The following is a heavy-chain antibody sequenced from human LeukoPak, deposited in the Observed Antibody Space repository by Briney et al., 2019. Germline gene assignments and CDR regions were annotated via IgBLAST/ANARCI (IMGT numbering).Heavy chain of an antibody. CDR2: INPNSGGT. CDR3: ARESRGSVYCSSTSCYGRYYYGMDV. Sequence: SVKVSCKASGYTFTGYYMHWVRQAPGQGLEWMGWINPNSGGTNYAQKFQGWVTMTRDTSISTAYMELSRLRSDDTAVYYCARESRGSVYCSSTSCYGRYYYGMDVWGQGTTVTVSS. D-gene: IGHD2-2*01. J-gene: IGHJ6*02. CDR1: GYTFTGYY. V-gene: IGHV1-2*04.